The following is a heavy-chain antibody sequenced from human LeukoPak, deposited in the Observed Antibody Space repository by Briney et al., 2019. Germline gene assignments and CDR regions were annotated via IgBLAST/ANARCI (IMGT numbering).Heavy chain of an antibody. D-gene: IGHD2-8*01. CDR2: IQYDGIHK. V-gene: IGHV3-30*02. CDR3: AKDLIL. CDR1: GFTFSISD. Sequence: GGSLRLSCAASGFTFSISDMHWVRQAPGKGLEWVSFIQYDGIHKNYIDSVKGRFTISRDNSRNTLYLQMFSLRAEDTAVYFCAKDLILWGQGTVVTVSS. J-gene: IGHJ3*01.